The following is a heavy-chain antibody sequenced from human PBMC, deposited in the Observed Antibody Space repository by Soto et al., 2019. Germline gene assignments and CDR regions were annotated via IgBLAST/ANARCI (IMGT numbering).Heavy chain of an antibody. CDR2: INHSGST. CDR1: GGSFSGYY. J-gene: IGHJ3*02. D-gene: IGHD5-12*01. CDR3: ARYLATMGHDAFDI. Sequence: QVQLQQWGAGLLKPSETLSLTCAVYGGSFSGYYWSWIRQPPGKGLEWIGEINHSGSTNYNPSLKSLVTISVDTSKNQFSLKLSSVTAADTAVYYCARYLATMGHDAFDIWGQGTMVTVSS. V-gene: IGHV4-34*01.